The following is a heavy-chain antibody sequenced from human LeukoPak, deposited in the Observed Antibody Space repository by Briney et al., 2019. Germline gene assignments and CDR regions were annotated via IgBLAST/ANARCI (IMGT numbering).Heavy chain of an antibody. J-gene: IGHJ5*02. CDR2: ISSSGSAI. Sequence: GGSLRLSCAASGFTFSDYYVSWIRQAPGKGLEWVSYISSSGSAIYYADSVKGRFTISRDNAKNSLYLQMNSLRAEDTAVYYCARQADIVVVPAGTFDPWGQGTLVTVSS. CDR3: ARQADIVVVPAGTFDP. D-gene: IGHD2-2*01. V-gene: IGHV3-11*01. CDR1: GFTFSDYY.